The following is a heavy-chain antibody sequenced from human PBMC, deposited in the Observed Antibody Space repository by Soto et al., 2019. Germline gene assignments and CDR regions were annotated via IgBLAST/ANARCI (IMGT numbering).Heavy chain of an antibody. CDR3: ARQIYDSDTGPNFQYYFDS. V-gene: IGHV5-10-1*01. D-gene: IGHD3-22*01. J-gene: IGHJ4*02. CDR2: VDPSDSQT. CDR1: GYSFAGYW. Sequence: PGESLKISCKGSGYSFAGYWITCVRQKPGKGLEWMGRVDPSDSQTYYSPSFRGHVPISVTKSITTVFLQWSSLRASDTAMYYFARQIYDSDTGPNFQYYFDSWGQGTPVTVSS.